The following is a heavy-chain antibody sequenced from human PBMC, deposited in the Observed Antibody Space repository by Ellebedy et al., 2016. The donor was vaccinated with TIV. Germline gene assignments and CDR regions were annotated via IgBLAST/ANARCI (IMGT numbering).Heavy chain of an antibody. D-gene: IGHD3-10*01. CDR3: ARLGGWFGELLPTMDV. J-gene: IGHJ6*02. CDR2: IYPGDSES. Sequence: GESLKISXKGSGYDFTSYWIAWVRQMPGKGLEWMGIIYPGDSESRYSPSFQGHVTISADKSISTAYLQWSSLKASDNSKYYCARLGGWFGELLPTMDVWGQGTTVTVSS. V-gene: IGHV5-51*01. CDR1: GYDFTSYW.